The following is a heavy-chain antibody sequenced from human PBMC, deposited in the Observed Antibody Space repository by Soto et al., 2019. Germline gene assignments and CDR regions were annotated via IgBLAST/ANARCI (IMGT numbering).Heavy chain of an antibody. Sequence: PGGSLRLSCTASGFTFGDYAMSWFRQAPGKGLEWVGFIRSKAYGGTTEYAASVKGRFTISRDDSKSIAYLQMNSLKTEDTAVYYCTRDYRALDDWLLSHYFDYWGQGTLVTVSS. J-gene: IGHJ4*02. CDR2: IRSKAYGGTT. V-gene: IGHV3-49*03. CDR1: GFTFGDYA. CDR3: TRDYRALDDWLLSHYFDY. D-gene: IGHD3-9*01.